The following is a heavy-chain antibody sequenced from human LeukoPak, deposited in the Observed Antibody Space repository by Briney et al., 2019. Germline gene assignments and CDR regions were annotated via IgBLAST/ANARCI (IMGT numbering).Heavy chain of an antibody. V-gene: IGHV3-30*04. CDR1: GFTFSTYA. Sequence: GGSLRLSYAASGFTFSTYAMNWVRQAPGKGLEWVAVISDDGRHNYYADSVKGRFTISRDNSMSTLYLQMNSLRGDDAAAYFCARVYLERLTSGYFDHWGQGTQVTVSS. CDR3: ARVYLERLTSGYFDH. CDR2: ISDDGRHN. J-gene: IGHJ4*02. D-gene: IGHD2-8*01.